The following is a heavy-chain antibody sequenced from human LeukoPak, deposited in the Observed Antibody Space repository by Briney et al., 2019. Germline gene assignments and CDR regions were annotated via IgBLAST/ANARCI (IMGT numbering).Heavy chain of an antibody. J-gene: IGHJ4*02. CDR3: VRDSEITMVRGVTNNADY. CDR2: IIPILGIA. V-gene: IGHV1-69*04. CDR1: GGTFSSYA. Sequence: ASVKVSCKASGGTFSSYAISWVRQAPGQGLEWMGRIIPILGIANYAQKFQGRVTITADKSTSTAYMELSSLRSEDTAVYYCVRDSEITMVRGVTNNADYWGQGTLVTVSS. D-gene: IGHD3-10*01.